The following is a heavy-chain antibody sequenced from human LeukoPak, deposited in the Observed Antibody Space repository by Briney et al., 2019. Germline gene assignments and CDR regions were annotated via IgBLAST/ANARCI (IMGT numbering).Heavy chain of an antibody. CDR3: ARGTLYSGWPYYFDY. J-gene: IGHJ4*02. V-gene: IGHV4-39*07. Sequence: SETLSLTCTVSGGSISSSSYYWGWIRQPPGKGLEWIGTIYYSGSTYYNPSLKSRVTISVDTSKNQFSLKLSSVTAADTAMYYCARGTLYSGWPYYFDYWGQGSQVTVSS. CDR1: GGSISSSSYY. D-gene: IGHD6-19*01. CDR2: IYYSGST.